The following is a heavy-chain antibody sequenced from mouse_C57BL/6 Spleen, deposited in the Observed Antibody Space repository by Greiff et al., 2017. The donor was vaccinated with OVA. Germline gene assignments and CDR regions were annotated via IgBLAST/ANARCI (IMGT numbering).Heavy chain of an antibody. CDR3: ARNYYSNLYAMDY. CDR2: IHPNSGST. V-gene: IGHV1-64*01. CDR1: GYTFTSYW. D-gene: IGHD2-5*01. Sequence: QVQLQQPGAELVKPGASVKLSCKASGYTFTSYWMHWVKQRPGQGLEWIGMIHPNSGSTNYNEKFKSKATLTVDKSSSTAYMQLSSLTSEDSAVYYCARNYYSNLYAMDYWGQRTSVTVSS. J-gene: IGHJ4*01.